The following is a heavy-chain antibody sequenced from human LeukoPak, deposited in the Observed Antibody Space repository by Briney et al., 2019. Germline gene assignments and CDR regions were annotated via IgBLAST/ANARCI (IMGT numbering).Heavy chain of an antibody. D-gene: IGHD2-15*01. CDR3: AREGGYCRGGDCWGPFDI. J-gene: IGHJ3*02. CDR2: IKNGGSEI. Sequence: GGSLRLSCEDSGFTFSNYWMSWVRQAPGKGLEWVAYIKNGGSEIYYADSVKGRFTISRDNAKNSLYLQMNSLGAEDTAVYYCAREGGYCRGGDCWGPFDIWGQGTMVTVS. V-gene: IGHV3-7*01. CDR1: GFTFSNYW.